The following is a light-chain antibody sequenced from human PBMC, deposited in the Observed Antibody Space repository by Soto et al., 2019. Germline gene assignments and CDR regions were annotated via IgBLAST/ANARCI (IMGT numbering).Light chain of an antibody. J-gene: IGLJ3*02. Sequence: QSALTQPPSVSGSPGQSVTISCTGTSSDIGYHNRVSWYQQPPGTAPKLMIYEVSTRYSGVPDRFSGSKSGNTASLTISGLQAEDEADYYCSSFASSATLVFGGGTKRPS. V-gene: IGLV2-18*02. CDR2: EVS. CDR1: SSDIGYHNR. CDR3: SSFASSATLV.